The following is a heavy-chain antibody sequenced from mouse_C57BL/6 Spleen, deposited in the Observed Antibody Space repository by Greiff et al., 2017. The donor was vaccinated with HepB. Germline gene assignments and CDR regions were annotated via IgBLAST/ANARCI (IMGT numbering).Heavy chain of an antibody. J-gene: IGHJ4*01. D-gene: IGHD1-1*01. Sequence: VQLQQPGAELVKPGASVKLSCKASGYTFTSYWMHWVKQRPGQGLEWIGMIHPNSGSTNYNEKFKSKATLTVDKSSSTAYMQLSSLTSEDSAVYYCARGGGTTVVDYAMDYWGQGTSVTVSS. V-gene: IGHV1-64*01. CDR2: IHPNSGST. CDR1: GYTFTSYW. CDR3: ARGGGTTVVDYAMDY.